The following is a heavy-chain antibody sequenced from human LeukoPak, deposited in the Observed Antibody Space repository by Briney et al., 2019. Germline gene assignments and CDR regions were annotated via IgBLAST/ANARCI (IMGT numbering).Heavy chain of an antibody. D-gene: IGHD6-19*01. J-gene: IGHJ3*02. CDR1: GGSFSGYY. V-gene: IGHV4-34*01. CDR3: ARPSSRGWRDAFDI. Sequence: SETLSLTCAVDGGSFSGYYWSWIRQPPGKGLECIGEINHSGSTNYNPSLKSRVTISVDTSKNQFSLKLSSVTAADTAVYYCARPSSRGWRDAFDISGQGTMVTVSS. CDR2: INHSGST.